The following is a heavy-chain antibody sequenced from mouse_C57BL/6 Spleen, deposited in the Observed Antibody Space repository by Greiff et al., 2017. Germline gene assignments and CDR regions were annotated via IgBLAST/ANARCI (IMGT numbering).Heavy chain of an antibody. V-gene: IGHV1-61*01. CDR3: ARGPRDYYGSSPFDY. CDR1: GYTFTSYW. D-gene: IGHD1-1*01. Sequence: QVQLQQSGAELVRPGSSVKLSCKASGYTFTSYWMDWVKQRPGQGLEWIGNIYPSDSETHYNQKFKDKATLTVDKSSSTAYMQPSSLTSEDSAVYYCARGPRDYYGSSPFDYWGQGTTLTVSS. J-gene: IGHJ2*01. CDR2: IYPSDSET.